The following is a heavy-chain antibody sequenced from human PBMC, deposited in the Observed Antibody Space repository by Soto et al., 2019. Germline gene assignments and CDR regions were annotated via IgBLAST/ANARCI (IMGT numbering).Heavy chain of an antibody. D-gene: IGHD3-16*01. Sequence: QVQLVQSGAEVKKPGASVKVSCKASGYTFTNFGISWVRQAPGQGLEWMGWISAYNGNTNYAQKFQGRVTMTTDTSTSTAYMAVRSLRFDDRAGYCWARGGTPIDCWGQGTLVTVSS. CDR3: ARGGTPIDC. CDR2: ISAYNGNT. V-gene: IGHV1-18*01. J-gene: IGHJ4*02. CDR1: GYTFTNFG.